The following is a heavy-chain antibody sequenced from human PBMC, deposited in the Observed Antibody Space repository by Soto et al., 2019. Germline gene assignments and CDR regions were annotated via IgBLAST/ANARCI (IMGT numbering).Heavy chain of an antibody. Sequence: QVQLVESGGGVVQPGTSLRLSCVGSGFTFRSYVIHWVRQAPGKGLEGVALTSYDGSNNFYGDSVKGRFTISRDNSRNTVELQMDRLRVEDTSLYYCARWGTTGGLDVWGQGTLVSVSS. CDR2: TSYDGSNN. CDR1: GFTFRSYV. J-gene: IGHJ4*02. D-gene: IGHD3-16*01. CDR3: ARWGTTGGLDV. V-gene: IGHV3-33*05.